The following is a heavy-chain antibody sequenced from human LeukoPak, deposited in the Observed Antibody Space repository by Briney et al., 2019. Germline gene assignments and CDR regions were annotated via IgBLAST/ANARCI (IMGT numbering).Heavy chain of an antibody. V-gene: IGHV4-34*01. CDR3: ARPIRWGAFDI. CDR2: INHSGST. CDR1: GGSFSGYY. Sequence: PSETLSLTCAVYGGSFSGYYWSWIRQPPGEGLEWIGEINHSGSTNYNPSLKSRVTISVDTSKNQFSLKLSSVTAADTAVYYCARPIRWGAFDIWGQGTMVTVSS. D-gene: IGHD3-16*01. J-gene: IGHJ3*02.